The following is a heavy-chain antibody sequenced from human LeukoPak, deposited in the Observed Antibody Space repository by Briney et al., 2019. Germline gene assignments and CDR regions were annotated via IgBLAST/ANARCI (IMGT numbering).Heavy chain of an antibody. CDR1: GYTFTTYA. Sequence: ASVKVSCKASGYTFTTYAMNWVRQAPGQGLEWMAWINTNTGNPTYAQGFTGRFVFSLDTSVSTAYMQISSLKAEDTAMYYCARGNDYSNYYYYYYMDVWGKGTTVTVSS. D-gene: IGHD4-11*01. CDR2: INTNTGNP. CDR3: ARGNDYSNYYYYYYMDV. J-gene: IGHJ6*03. V-gene: IGHV7-4-1*02.